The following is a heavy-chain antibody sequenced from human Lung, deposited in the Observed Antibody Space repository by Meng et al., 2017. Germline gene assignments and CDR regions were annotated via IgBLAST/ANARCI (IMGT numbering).Heavy chain of an antibody. CDR2: IYHSGRT. CDR1: GGSISSRNW. D-gene: IGHD3-3*01. J-gene: IGHJ5*02. V-gene: IGHV4-4*02. CDR3: VRGGQDQAYYDFWSGPFDP. Sequence: VQLPESGPGLVKPAGPPALTVAVFGGSISSRNWWSWVRQSPGKGLEWIGEIYHSGRTNYNPSLESRVTISLDKSQNHFSLKVKSVTAADTAVYYCVRGGQDQAYYDFWSGPFDPWGQGTLVTVSS.